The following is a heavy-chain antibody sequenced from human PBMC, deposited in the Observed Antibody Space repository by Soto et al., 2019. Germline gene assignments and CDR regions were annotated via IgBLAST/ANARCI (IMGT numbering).Heavy chain of an antibody. CDR1: GFTFSSYA. Sequence: GGSLRLSCAASGFTFSSYAMHWVRQAPGKGLEWVAVISYDGSNKYYADSVKGRFTISRDNSKNTLYLQMNSLRAEDTAVYYCASTSSLGLYYYDSSGYPEDFDYWAREPWSPSPQ. CDR2: ISYDGSNK. CDR3: ASTSSLGLYYYDSSGYPEDFDY. D-gene: IGHD3-22*01. J-gene: IGHJ4*02. V-gene: IGHV3-30-3*01.